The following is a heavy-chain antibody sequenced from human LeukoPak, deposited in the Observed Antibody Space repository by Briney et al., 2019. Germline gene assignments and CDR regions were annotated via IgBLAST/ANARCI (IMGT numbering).Heavy chain of an antibody. CDR1: GGSFSGYY. Sequence: SETLSLTCAVYGGSFSGYYWSWIRQPPGKGLEWIGEINHSGSTNYNPSLKSRVTISVDTSKNQFSLKLSSVTAADTAVYYCARRRSIMVRGVSVTFDPWGQGTLVTVSS. CDR2: INHSGST. CDR3: ARRRSIMVRGVSVTFDP. D-gene: IGHD3-10*01. J-gene: IGHJ5*02. V-gene: IGHV4-34*01.